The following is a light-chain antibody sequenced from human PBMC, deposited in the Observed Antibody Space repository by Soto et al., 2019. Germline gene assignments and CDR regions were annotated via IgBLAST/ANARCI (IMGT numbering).Light chain of an antibody. CDR3: SSYRSRIVV. CDR1: SSDVGGYNY. V-gene: IGLV2-14*03. J-gene: IGLJ2*01. Sequence: QSALTQPASVSGSPGQSITISCTGTSSDVGGYNYVSWYQQHPGKAPKLIIYDVGQRPSGVSNRFSGSKSDNTASLTVSGLQAEDEADYYCSSYRSRIVVFGGGTQLTVL. CDR2: DVG.